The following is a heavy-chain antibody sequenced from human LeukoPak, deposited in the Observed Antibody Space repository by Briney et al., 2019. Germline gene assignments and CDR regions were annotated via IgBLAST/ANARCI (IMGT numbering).Heavy chain of an antibody. J-gene: IGHJ4*02. CDR2: ISSSGGST. D-gene: IGHD3-9*01. CDR1: GFTFSKYG. CDR3: VGGGILTGYYSYFDY. Sequence: PGGSLRLSCAPSGFTFSKYGMTWVRQAPGKGLEWVSCISSSGGSTYYADSVKGRFTISRDNSKNTLYLQMDSLRAEDTAVYYCVGGGILTGYYSYFDYWGQGTLVTVSS. V-gene: IGHV3-23*01.